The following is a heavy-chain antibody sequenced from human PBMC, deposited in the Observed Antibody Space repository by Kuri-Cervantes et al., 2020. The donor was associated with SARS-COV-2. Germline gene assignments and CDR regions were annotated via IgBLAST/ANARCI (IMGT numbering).Heavy chain of an antibody. Sequence: GGSLRLSCTVSGGSISSGGYYWSWVRQAPGKGLEWVSAISGSGGSTYYADSVKGRFTISRDNSKNTLYLQMNSLKTEDTAVYYCTTGLRLDYGSGSYYAYYYGMDVWGQGTTVTVSS. CDR1: GGSISSGGYY. V-gene: IGHV3-23*01. CDR2: ISGSGGST. J-gene: IGHJ6*02. CDR3: TTGLRLDYGSGSYYAYYYGMDV. D-gene: IGHD3-10*01.